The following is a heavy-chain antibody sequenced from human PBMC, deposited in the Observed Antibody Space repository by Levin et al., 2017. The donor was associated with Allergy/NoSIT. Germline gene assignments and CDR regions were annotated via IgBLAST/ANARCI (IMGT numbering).Heavy chain of an antibody. CDR2: ISSSGSTI. J-gene: IGHJ4*02. V-gene: IGHV3-48*03. CDR1: GFTFSSYE. Sequence: PGGSLRLSCAASGFTFSSYEMNWVRQAPGKGLEWVSYISSSGSTIYYADSVKGRFTISRDNAKNSLYLQMNSLRAEDTAVYYCARQRGNFWSGYNDFDYRGQGTLVTGSS. D-gene: IGHD3-3*01. CDR3: ARQRGNFWSGYNDFDY.